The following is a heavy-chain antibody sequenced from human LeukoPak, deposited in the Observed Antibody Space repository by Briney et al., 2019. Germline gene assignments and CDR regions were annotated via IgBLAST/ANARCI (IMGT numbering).Heavy chain of an antibody. J-gene: IGHJ4*02. CDR1: GASISSGIYY. CDR2: IYYSGST. Sequence: SQTLSLTCTVSGASISSGIYYWSWIRQPPGKGLEWIGHIYYSGSTYYNPSLKSRVTISLDTSKNQFSLKLSSVTAADTAVYYCARELQYFDFAIDYWGQGALVTVSS. V-gene: IGHV4-30-4*01. D-gene: IGHD3-9*01. CDR3: ARELQYFDFAIDY.